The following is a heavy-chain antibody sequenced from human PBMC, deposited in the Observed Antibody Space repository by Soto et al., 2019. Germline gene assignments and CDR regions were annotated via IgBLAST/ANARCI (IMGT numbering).Heavy chain of an antibody. CDR1: GGTFSSYA. Sequence: SVKVSCKASGGTFSSYAISWVRQAPGQGLEWMGGIIPIFGTANYAQKFQGRVTITADESTSTAYMELSSLRSEDTAVYYCARDSILHCGGDCKFPRAIDYWGHGTLVTVSS. J-gene: IGHJ4*01. CDR3: ARDSILHCGGDCKFPRAIDY. V-gene: IGHV1-69*13. D-gene: IGHD2-21*02. CDR2: IIPIFGTA.